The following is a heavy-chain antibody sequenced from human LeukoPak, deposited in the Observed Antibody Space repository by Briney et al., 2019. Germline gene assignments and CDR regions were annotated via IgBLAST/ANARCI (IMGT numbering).Heavy chain of an antibody. Sequence: GGSLTLSCAASGFTFYSFWMLGVREAPGRGVEWVGNINQDGGEQYYVHSVKGRFTITRENAKNSLYLQMNSLRVEDTAVYYCSKKEIWGQGTLVTVSS. D-gene: IGHD5-24*01. V-gene: IGHV3-7*01. CDR3: SKKEI. CDR1: GFTFYSFW. J-gene: IGHJ4*02. CDR2: INQDGGEQ.